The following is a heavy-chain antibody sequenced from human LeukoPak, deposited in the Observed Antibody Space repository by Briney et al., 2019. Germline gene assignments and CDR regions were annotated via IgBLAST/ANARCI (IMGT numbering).Heavy chain of an antibody. J-gene: IGHJ4*02. CDR3: ARDYCGGDCFPDY. CDR2: INPNSGDT. V-gene: IGHV1-2*06. D-gene: IGHD2-21*02. CDR1: GYTFTGYY. Sequence: ASVKVSCKASGYTFTGYYVHWVRQAPGQGLEWMGRINPNSGDTNYAQKFQGRVTITRDTSISTAYMELSRLRSGDTAVYYCARDYCGGDCFPDYWGQGTLVTVSS.